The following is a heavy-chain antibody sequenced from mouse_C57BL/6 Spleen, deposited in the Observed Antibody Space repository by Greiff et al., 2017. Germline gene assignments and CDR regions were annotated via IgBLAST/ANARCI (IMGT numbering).Heavy chain of an antibody. CDR3: ARSSNYAFFFDY. Sequence: EVKVVESGGGLVKPGGSLKLSCAASGFTFSDYGMHWVRQAPEKGLEWVAYISSGSSTIYYADTVKGRFTISRDNAKNTLFLQMTSLRSEDTAMYYCARSSNYAFFFDYWGQGTTLTVSS. D-gene: IGHD2-5*01. CDR1: GFTFSDYG. CDR2: ISSGSSTI. V-gene: IGHV5-17*01. J-gene: IGHJ2*01.